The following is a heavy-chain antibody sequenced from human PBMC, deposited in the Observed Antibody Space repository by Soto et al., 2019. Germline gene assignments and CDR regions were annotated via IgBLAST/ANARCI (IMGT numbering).Heavy chain of an antibody. CDR1: GYTFTSYT. J-gene: IGHJ5*02. D-gene: IGHD6-25*01. CDR2: ISGYNGST. V-gene: IGHV1-18*01. CDR3: AKELSHSRGYGGIAWLDP. Sequence: QVQLEQSGVEVKKPGASVTVSCKASGYTFTSYTISWVRQAPGQGLAWMGWISGYNGSTHLAQKFQGSVSLITNASTSKAYMEIWSLTYDDTAVYSCAKELSHSRGYGGIAWLDPWGQGTLVSVSS.